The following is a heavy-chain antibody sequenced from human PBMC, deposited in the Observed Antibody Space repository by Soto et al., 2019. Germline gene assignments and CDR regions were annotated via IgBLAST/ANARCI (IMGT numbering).Heavy chain of an antibody. CDR1: GASISIAGSY. CDR3: ASGTEQLVAIDY. D-gene: IGHD6-6*01. Sequence: QVQLQESGPGLVRSSQTLSLTCTVSGASISIAGSYWSWIRKVPGKGLEWIGYIHYDETTYSNPALQSRVSVIADGSKNQFSLTLTSVAAEDTATYYGASGTEQLVAIDYWGQGTLVTVSS. V-gene: IGHV4-31*03. CDR2: IHYDETT. J-gene: IGHJ4*02.